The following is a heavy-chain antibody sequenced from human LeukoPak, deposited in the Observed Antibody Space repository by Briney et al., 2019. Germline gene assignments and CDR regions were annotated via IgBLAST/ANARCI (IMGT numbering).Heavy chain of an antibody. CDR2: IYYGGST. V-gene: IGHV4-59*01. D-gene: IGHD5-12*01. J-gene: IGHJ5*02. CDR3: ARDLWYSGYDHEKNWFDP. CDR1: GGSISSYY. Sequence: SETLSLTCTVSGGSISSYYWSWIRQPPGKGLEWIGYIYYGGSTNYNPSLKSRVTISVDTSKNQFSLKPSSVTAADTAVYYCARDLWYSGYDHEKNWFDPWGQGTLVTVSS.